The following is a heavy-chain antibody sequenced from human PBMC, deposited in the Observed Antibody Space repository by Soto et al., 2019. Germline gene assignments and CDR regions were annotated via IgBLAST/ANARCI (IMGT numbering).Heavy chain of an antibody. CDR3: ARWPDGYYYYGMDV. V-gene: IGHV1-8*01. J-gene: IGHJ6*02. CDR1: GYTFTSYD. CDR2: MNPNSGNT. Sequence: QVQLVQSGAEVKKPGASVRVSCKASGYTFTSYDINGVRQATGQGLEWMGWMNPNSGNTGYAQKFQGSVPKTRNTAISTAYMELSSLRSEDTAGYYCARWPDGYYYYGMDVWGQGTTVTVSS.